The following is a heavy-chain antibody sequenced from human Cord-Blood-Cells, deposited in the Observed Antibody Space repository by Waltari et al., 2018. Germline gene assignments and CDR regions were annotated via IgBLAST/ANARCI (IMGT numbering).Heavy chain of an antibody. CDR1: GYSFTSYW. Sequence: EVQLVQSGAEVKKPGESLKISCKGSGYSFTSYWIGWVRQMPGKGLEWMGIIYPGDSDTRYSPSFQGQVTSSADKSISTAYLQWSSLKASDTAMYYCARRGYSYGYYYYYYMDVWGKGTTVTVSS. CDR3: ARRGYSYGYYYYYYMDV. V-gene: IGHV5-51*01. J-gene: IGHJ6*03. CDR2: IYPGDSDT. D-gene: IGHD5-18*01.